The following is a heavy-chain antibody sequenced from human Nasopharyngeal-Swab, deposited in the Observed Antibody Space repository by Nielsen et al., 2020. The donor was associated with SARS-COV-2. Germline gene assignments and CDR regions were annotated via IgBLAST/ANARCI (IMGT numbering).Heavy chain of an antibody. J-gene: IGHJ4*02. V-gene: IGHV5-51*01. Sequence: RQMPGKGLEWVGIIYPGDSDTRYSPSFQGQVTISADKSISTAYLQWSSLKASDTAMYYCAIHSGYSSSSSTTFDYWGQGTLVTVSS. CDR2: IYPGDSDT. CDR3: AIHSGYSSSSSTTFDY. D-gene: IGHD6-6*01.